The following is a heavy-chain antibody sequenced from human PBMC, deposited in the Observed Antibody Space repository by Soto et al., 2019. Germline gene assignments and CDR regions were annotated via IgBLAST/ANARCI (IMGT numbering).Heavy chain of an antibody. J-gene: IGHJ6*02. D-gene: IGHD4-4*01. Sequence: ASVKVSCKASGYTLTTYGIAWGRQGTGQRVEWMGWISPNSGGTNYAQKFQGWVTMTRDTSISTAYMELSRLRSDDTAVYYCARATTVKDYYYYYGMDVWGQGTTVTVSS. V-gene: IGHV1-2*04. CDR1: GYTLTTYG. CDR2: ISPNSGGT. CDR3: ARATTVKDYYYYYGMDV.